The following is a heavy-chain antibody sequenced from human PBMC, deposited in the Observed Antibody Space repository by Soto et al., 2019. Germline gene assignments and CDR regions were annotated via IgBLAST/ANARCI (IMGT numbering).Heavy chain of an antibody. V-gene: IGHV3-30-3*01. CDR2: ISFDGANT. J-gene: IGHJ4*02. CDR1: GFTFSSYN. CDR3: ARDGYNRGCFDY. Sequence: QVQLVESGGGVVPPGGSLRVSCVASGFTFSSYNMHWVRQAPGEGRERVAVISFDGANTFYADSVKGRFTISRDISRDTLYLQMSSLRDEDTAIYYCARDGYNRGCFDYWGQGTLVTVSS. D-gene: IGHD3-10*01.